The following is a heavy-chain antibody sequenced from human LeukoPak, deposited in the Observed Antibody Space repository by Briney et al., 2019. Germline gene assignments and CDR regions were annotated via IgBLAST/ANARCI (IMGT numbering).Heavy chain of an antibody. CDR2: ISGSGGST. V-gene: IGHV3-23*01. D-gene: IGHD3-22*01. Sequence: PGGSLRLSCAASGFTFSSYAMNWVRQAPRKGLEWVSAISGSGGSTYYADSVKGRFTISRDNSKNTLYLQMNSLRAEDTAVYYCAKDRASLYYYDSSGYYYWGQGTLVTVSS. J-gene: IGHJ4*02. CDR1: GFTFSSYA. CDR3: AKDRASLYYYDSSGYYY.